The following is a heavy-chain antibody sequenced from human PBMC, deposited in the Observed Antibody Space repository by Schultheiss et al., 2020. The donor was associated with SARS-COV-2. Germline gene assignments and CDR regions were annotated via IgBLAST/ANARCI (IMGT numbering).Heavy chain of an antibody. CDR1: GGSISSYY. J-gene: IGHJ5*02. D-gene: IGHD3-3*01. Sequence: SQTHSLTCTVSGGSISSYYWSWIRQPPGKGLEWIGYIYYSGSTNYNPSLKSRVTISVDTSKNQFSLKLSSVTAADTAVYYCARDVRDFWSNWFDPWGQGTLVTVSS. CDR3: ARDVRDFWSNWFDP. CDR2: IYYSGST. V-gene: IGHV4-59*01.